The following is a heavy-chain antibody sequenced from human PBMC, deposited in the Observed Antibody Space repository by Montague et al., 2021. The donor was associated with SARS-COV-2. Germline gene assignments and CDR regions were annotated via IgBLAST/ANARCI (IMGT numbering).Heavy chain of an antibody. J-gene: IGHJ4*02. Sequence: SETLSLTCTVSGGSISSNYWCWIWQPPRQGLEWIGFIYYSGSTNSNPSLKLRVPISVDTSKNQFSLKLSPVTAADTAVYYCARDSHYYDSSGHFDYWGQGTLVTVSS. CDR3: ARDSHYYDSSGHFDY. D-gene: IGHD3-22*01. CDR2: IYYSGST. CDR1: GGSISSNY. V-gene: IGHV4-59*13.